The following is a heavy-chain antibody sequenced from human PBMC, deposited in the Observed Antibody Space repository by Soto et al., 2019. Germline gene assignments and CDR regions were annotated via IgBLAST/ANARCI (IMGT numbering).Heavy chain of an antibody. CDR3: ARSTYYYDSSGYYYYGMDV. CDR1: GGTYSSYA. D-gene: IGHD3-22*01. Sequence: SVKVSCKASGGTYSSYAISWVRQAPGQGLEWMGGIIPIFGTANYAQKFQGRVTITADESTSTAYMELSSLRSEDTAVYYCARSTYYYDSSGYYYYGMDVWGQGTTVTVSS. V-gene: IGHV1-69*13. J-gene: IGHJ6*02. CDR2: IIPIFGTA.